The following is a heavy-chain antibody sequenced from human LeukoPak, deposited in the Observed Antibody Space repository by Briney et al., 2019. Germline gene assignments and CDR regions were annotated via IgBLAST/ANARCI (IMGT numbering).Heavy chain of an antibody. D-gene: IGHD3-10*01. V-gene: IGHV4-30-4*08. CDR3: ARGYYGSGDPGP. CDR2: IYYSGST. J-gene: IGHJ5*02. Sequence: SETLSLTCTVSGGSISSGDYYWSWIRQPPGKGLEWIGYIYYSGSTYYNPSLKSRVTISVDTSKNQFSLKLSSVTAADTAVYYCARGYYGSGDPGPWGQGTLVTVSS. CDR1: GGSISSGDYY.